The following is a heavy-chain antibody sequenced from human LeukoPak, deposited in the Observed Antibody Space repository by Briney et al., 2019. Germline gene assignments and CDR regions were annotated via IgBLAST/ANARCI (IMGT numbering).Heavy chain of an antibody. CDR2: ISSSSSYI. V-gene: IGHV3-21*04. Sequence: GGSLRLSCAASGFTFSSYSMNWVRQAPGKGLEWVSSISSSSSYIYYADSVKGRFTISRDNSKNTLYLQMNSLRAEDTAVYYCAKIRVRQWPLLRDAFDIWGQGTMGTVSS. J-gene: IGHJ3*02. CDR3: AKIRVRQWPLLRDAFDI. CDR1: GFTFSSYS. D-gene: IGHD6-19*01.